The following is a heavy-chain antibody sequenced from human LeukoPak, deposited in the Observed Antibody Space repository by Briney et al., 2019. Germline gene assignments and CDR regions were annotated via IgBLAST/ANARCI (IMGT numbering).Heavy chain of an antibody. V-gene: IGHV4-61*02. CDR2: IYTTDDT. Sequence: SVTLSFTCTVSGVSIYNLNYYWPSLRQPAGRRRECIARIYTTDDTNNNPSLMSRTTITATKSKNQIPLNLASLTAADTALYFWGGRGSGSGTFDVWGPGTFVTVSS. D-gene: IGHD1-1*01. CDR1: GVSIYNLNYY. J-gene: IGHJ3*01. CDR3: GGRGSGSGTFDV.